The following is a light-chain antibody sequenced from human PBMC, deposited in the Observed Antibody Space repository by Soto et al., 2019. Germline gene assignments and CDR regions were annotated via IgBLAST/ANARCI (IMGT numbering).Light chain of an antibody. V-gene: IGKV3-11*01. CDR1: ESVGSY. J-gene: IGKJ1*01. CDR3: QQRSRWPRT. Sequence: EIVLTQSPATLSLSPGERATLSCRASESVGSYLAWFQHQPGQPPRLLIFETSNRASGIPARFSGSGSGTDFTLTISSLEPEDSAVYYCQQRSRWPRTFGQGTKVEVK. CDR2: ETS.